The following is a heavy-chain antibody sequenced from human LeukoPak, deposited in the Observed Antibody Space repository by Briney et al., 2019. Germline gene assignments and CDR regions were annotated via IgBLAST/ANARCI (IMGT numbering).Heavy chain of an antibody. CDR1: GFTFSSYA. CDR2: ISSNGGST. V-gene: IGHV3-64*01. Sequence: PGGSLRLSCAASGFTFSSYAMHWVRQAPGKGLEYVSAISSNGGSTYYANSVKGRFTISRDNSKNTLYLQMGSLRAEDMAMYYCARVTSGGSSSYYFDYWGQGTLVTVSS. J-gene: IGHJ4*02. D-gene: IGHD6-19*01. CDR3: ARVTSGGSSSYYFDY.